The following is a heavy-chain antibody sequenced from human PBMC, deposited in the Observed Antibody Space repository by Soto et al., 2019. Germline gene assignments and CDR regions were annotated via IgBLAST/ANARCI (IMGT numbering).Heavy chain of an antibody. Sequence: GASVKVSCKASGGTFSSYAISWVRQAPGQGLEWMGGIIPIFGTANYAQKFQGRVTITADESTSTAYMELSSLRSEDTAMYYCARDNYYDSSGYYFRFDPWGQGTLVTVST. CDR1: GGTFSSYA. CDR3: ARDNYYDSSGYYFRFDP. V-gene: IGHV1-69*13. CDR2: IIPIFGTA. J-gene: IGHJ5*02. D-gene: IGHD3-22*01.